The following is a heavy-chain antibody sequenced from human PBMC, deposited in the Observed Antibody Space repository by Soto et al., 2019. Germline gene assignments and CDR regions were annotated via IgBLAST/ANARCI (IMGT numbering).Heavy chain of an antibody. Sequence: QVQLVQSGAEVKEPGASVKVSCKASGYTFTNYYIHWVRQAPGQGLEWMGIINPSGGITRYAQKLQGRDTVTRDTSTSTVYMELSSLRSEDTAVYYCVKGGSSTAYYYYMDVWGKGTTVTVSS. D-gene: IGHD2-2*01. J-gene: IGHJ6*03. CDR1: GYTFTNYY. CDR2: INPSGGIT. V-gene: IGHV1-46*03. CDR3: VKGGSSTAYYYYMDV.